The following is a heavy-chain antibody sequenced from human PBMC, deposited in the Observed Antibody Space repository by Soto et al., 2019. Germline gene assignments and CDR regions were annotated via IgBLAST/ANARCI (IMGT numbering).Heavy chain of an antibody. D-gene: IGHD6-13*01. CDR1: GYSFTSYW. CDR3: TRDASRDSSARGWFDP. Sequence: GESLKISCKASGYSFTSYWIGWVRQMPGKGLEWMGIIYPDDSDTRYSPSFQGLVTISADKSINTAYLQWSGLKASDTAMYFCTRDASRDSSARGWFDPWGPGTLVTVSS. CDR2: IYPDDSDT. V-gene: IGHV5-51*01. J-gene: IGHJ5*02.